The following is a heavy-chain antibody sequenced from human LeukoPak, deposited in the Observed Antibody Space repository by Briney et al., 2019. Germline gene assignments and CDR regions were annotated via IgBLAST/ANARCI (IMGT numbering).Heavy chain of an antibody. CDR1: GGSFSGYY. V-gene: IGHV4-34*01. CDR2: INHSGST. CDR3: ARGSVGYYYDSSGYYSTNWFDP. Sequence: SETLSLTCAVYGGSFSGYYWSWIRQPPGKGLEWIGEINHSGSTNYNPSLKSRVTISVDTSKNQFSLKLSSVTAADTAVYYCARGSVGYYYDSSGYYSTNWFDPWGQGTPVTVSS. J-gene: IGHJ5*02. D-gene: IGHD3-22*01.